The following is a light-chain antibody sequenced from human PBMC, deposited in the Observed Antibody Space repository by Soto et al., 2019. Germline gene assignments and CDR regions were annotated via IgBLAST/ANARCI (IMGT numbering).Light chain of an antibody. CDR1: HDISTY. Sequence: DIQMTQSPSSLSASVGDRVTITCQASHDISTYLNWYQQKPGKAPKLLIYDASNLEIGVPSRFSGSGSGTDVTFTISSLQPEDIGTYYCQQYDNLPPYTFGQGTKLEIK. CDR3: QQYDNLPPYT. J-gene: IGKJ2*01. CDR2: DAS. V-gene: IGKV1-33*01.